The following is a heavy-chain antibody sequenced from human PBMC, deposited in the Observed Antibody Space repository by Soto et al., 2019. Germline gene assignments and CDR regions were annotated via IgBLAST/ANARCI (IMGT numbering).Heavy chain of an antibody. D-gene: IGHD3-10*01. J-gene: IGHJ3*02. Sequence: EVQLEESGGGSVQLGESLRVSCVASGFTFRNQWMHWVRQVPGKGLVWVCRINDDGTRASYADFVKGRFTMSRDNAQNLLFLQLNSLRVDDTGVYHCSRGGAAGRGDAIDIWGPGTTVAVSS. CDR2: INDDGTRA. CDR1: GFTFRNQW. V-gene: IGHV3-74*01. CDR3: SRGGAAGRGDAIDI.